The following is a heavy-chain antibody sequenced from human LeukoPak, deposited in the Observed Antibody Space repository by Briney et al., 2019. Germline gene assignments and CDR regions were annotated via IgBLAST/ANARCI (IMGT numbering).Heavy chain of an antibody. CDR3: ARIAIVVVPAAGHYYYMDV. J-gene: IGHJ6*03. D-gene: IGHD2-2*01. CDR2: MNPNSGNT. Sequence: ASVKVSCKASGYTFTSYDINWVRQATGHGLEWMGWMNPNSGNTGYAQKFQGRVTMTRNTSISTAYMELSSLRSEDTAVYYCARIAIVVVPAAGHYYYMDVWGKGTTVTISS. V-gene: IGHV1-8*01. CDR1: GYTFTSYD.